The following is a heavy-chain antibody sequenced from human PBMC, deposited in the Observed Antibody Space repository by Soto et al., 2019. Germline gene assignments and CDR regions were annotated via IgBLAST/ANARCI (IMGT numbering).Heavy chain of an antibody. J-gene: IGHJ4*02. CDR2: ISWDSSTI. Sequence: EVQLVESGGGLVQPGRSLGLSCAASGFTFDNCGMHWVRQAPGKGLEWVAGISWDSSTIGYADSVKGRFIISRDDAKNALYLQMDSLRGEDTALYYCVQGRYPTMATPLDHCGQGTQVIVSS. CDR3: VQGRYPTMATPLDH. V-gene: IGHV3-9*01. CDR1: GFTFDNCG. D-gene: IGHD2-15*01.